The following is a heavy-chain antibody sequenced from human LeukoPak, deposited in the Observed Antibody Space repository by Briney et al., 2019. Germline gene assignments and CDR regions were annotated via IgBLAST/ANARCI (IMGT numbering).Heavy chain of an antibody. J-gene: IGHJ4*02. CDR3: ARGYYDFWSGYYTEYYFDY. V-gene: IGHV4-59*11. D-gene: IGHD3-3*01. CDR1: GGSISSHY. Sequence: SETLSLTCTVSGGSISSHYWSWIRQPPGKGLEWIGYIYYSGSTNYNPSLKSRVTISVDTSKNQFSLKLSSVTAADTAVYYCARGYYDFWSGYYTEYYFDYWGQGTLVTVSS. CDR2: IYYSGST.